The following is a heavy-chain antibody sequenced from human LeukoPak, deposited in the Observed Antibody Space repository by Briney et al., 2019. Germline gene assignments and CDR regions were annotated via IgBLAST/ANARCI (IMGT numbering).Heavy chain of an antibody. CDR2: IYYSGST. J-gene: IGHJ6*03. CDR3: ARATYYYDSRGKYYYMDV. V-gene: IGHV4-59*11. D-gene: IGHD3-22*01. Sequence: SETLSLTCTVSGGSISSHYWSWLRQPPGKGLEGIGYIYYSGSTNYTPSLKCRVPISVDTSKTQFSLKLSSATAADTAVYYCARATYYYDSRGKYYYMDVWGKGTTVTVSS. CDR1: GGSISSHY.